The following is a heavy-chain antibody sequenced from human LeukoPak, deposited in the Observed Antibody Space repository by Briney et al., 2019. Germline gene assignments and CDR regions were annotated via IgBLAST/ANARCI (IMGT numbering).Heavy chain of an antibody. D-gene: IGHD2-21*02. CDR3: ARADDSAFDI. Sequence: PSQTLSLTCTVSGGSISSGSYYWSWIRQPAGKGLEWIGRIYTSGSTNYNPSLKSRVTISVDTSKNQFSLKLSSVTAADTAVYYCARADDSAFDIWGQGTMVTVSS. CDR1: GGSISSGSYY. V-gene: IGHV4-61*02. CDR2: IYTSGST. J-gene: IGHJ3*02.